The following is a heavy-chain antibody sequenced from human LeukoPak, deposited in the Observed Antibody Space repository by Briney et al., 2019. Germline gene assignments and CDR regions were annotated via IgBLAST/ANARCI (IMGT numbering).Heavy chain of an antibody. CDR1: GGSISSSSYY. CDR3: ARVLSGSNFDS. V-gene: IGHV4-39*06. CDR2: IYHSGST. J-gene: IGHJ4*01. Sequence: SETLSLTCTVSGGSISSSSYYWGWIRQPPGKGLEWIGSIYHSGSTYYNLSLKSRVTMSVDTSKNQVTLKLSSVTAADTAVYYCARVLSGSNFDSWGHGTLVTVSS. D-gene: IGHD3-22*01.